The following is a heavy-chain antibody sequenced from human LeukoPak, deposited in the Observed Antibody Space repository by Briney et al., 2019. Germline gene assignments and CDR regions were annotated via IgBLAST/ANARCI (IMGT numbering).Heavy chain of an antibody. CDR3: AKESGKFDY. J-gene: IGHJ4*02. V-gene: IGHV3-43*02. CDR2: ISADGGST. Sequence: GGSLRLSCVASGLNFDDSAMHWVRQAPGKGLEWVSLISADGGSTFSADSVKGRFSISRDNSKSSLYLQMNSLRSEDTAMYYCAKESGKFDYWGQGTLVAVSS. CDR1: GLNFDDSA.